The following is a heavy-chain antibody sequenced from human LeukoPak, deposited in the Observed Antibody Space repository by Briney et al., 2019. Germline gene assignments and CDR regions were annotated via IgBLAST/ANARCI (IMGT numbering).Heavy chain of an antibody. CDR3: ARSVEAFAELLNAFAI. D-gene: IGHD3-10*01. J-gene: IGHJ3*02. CDR2: IDPSDSYT. CDR1: GYSFTSYW. Sequence: GESLKISCKGSGYSFTSYWISWVRQMPGKGLEWMGRIDPSDSYTNYSPSFQGHVTISADKSISTAYLQWSSLKASDTAMYYCARSVEAFAELLNAFAIWGQGTMVTVSS. V-gene: IGHV5-10-1*01.